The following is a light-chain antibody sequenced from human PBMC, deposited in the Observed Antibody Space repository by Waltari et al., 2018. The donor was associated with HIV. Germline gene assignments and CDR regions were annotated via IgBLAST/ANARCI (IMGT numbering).Light chain of an antibody. V-gene: IGLV1-47*01. Sequence: QSVLTQSPSASGTPGQRVTISCSGSSSNIGSNYVHWYQQLPGTAPNPLLYRNKLRPSGVPDRFSGSKSGTSASLAISGLRSEDEAHYYCATWTDSLSGVVFGGGTKLRVL. CDR3: ATWTDSLSGVV. J-gene: IGLJ2*01. CDR2: RNK. CDR1: SSNIGSNY.